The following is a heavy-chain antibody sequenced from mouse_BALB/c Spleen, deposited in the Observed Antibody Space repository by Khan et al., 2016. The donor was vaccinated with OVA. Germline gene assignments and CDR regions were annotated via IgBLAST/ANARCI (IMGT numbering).Heavy chain of an antibody. J-gene: IGHJ4*01. CDR3: TRPIYYDDAMDY. Sequence: VQLKQSGAELVKPGASVKLSCTASGFNIKDTYIHWVKQRPEQGLEWIGRIDPANGNSKYDPRFQGKATLTADTSSNTAYLQLSSLTSEDAAVYYCTRPIYYDDAMDYWGQGTSVTVSS. D-gene: IGHD1-1*01. V-gene: IGHV14-3*02. CDR2: IDPANGNS. CDR1: GFNIKDTY.